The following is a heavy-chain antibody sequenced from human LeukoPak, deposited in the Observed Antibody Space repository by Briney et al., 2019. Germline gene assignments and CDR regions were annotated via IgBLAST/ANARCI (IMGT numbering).Heavy chain of an antibody. D-gene: IGHD1/OR15-1a*01. CDR2: INHSGST. CDR3: AVRYNWNMNSFDY. J-gene: IGHJ4*02. CDR1: GGSFSGYY. Sequence: SETLSLTCAVYGGSFSGYYWSWIRQPPGKGLEWIGEINHSGSTNYNPSLKSRVTISVDTSKNQFSLKLSSVTAADTAVYYCAVRYNWNMNSFDYWGQGTLVTVSS. V-gene: IGHV4-34*01.